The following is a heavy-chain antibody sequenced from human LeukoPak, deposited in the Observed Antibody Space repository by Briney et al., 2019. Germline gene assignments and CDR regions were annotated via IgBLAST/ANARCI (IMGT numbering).Heavy chain of an antibody. CDR2: IRYDGSNK. J-gene: IGHJ4*02. CDR1: GFTFSSYG. D-gene: IGHD3-22*01. Sequence: GGSLRLSCAASGFTFSSYGMHWVRQAPGKGLEWVAFIRYDGSNKYYADSVKGRFTISRDNSKNTLCLQMNSLRAEDTAVYYCAKGSYYDRLIEDYWGQGTLVTVSS. CDR3: AKGSYYDRLIEDY. V-gene: IGHV3-30*02.